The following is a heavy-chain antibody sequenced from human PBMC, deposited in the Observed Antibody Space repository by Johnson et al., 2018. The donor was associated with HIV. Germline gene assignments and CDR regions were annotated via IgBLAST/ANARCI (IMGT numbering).Heavy chain of an antibody. CDR2: ISWDGGST. J-gene: IGHJ3*02. CDR1: GFTFDDYA. D-gene: IGHD5-12*01. Sequence: VQLVESGGVVVQPGGSLRLSCAASGFTFDDYAMHWVRQAPGKGLEWVSLISWDGGSTYYADSVQGRFTISRDNSKNSLYLQMNSLRAEDTALYYCAKGGVATVLRAFDIWGQGTMVTVSS. V-gene: IGHV3-43D*03. CDR3: AKGGVATVLRAFDI.